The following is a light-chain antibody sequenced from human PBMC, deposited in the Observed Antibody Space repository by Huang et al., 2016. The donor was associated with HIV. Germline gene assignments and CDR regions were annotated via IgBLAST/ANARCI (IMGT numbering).Light chain of an antibody. Sequence: DIQMTQSPSSLSASVGDSVTITCRASQGIGNSLAWYKQKPEKAPRLLLYATATLESGVPSRFSGSGSGTHYTLTINTLQPEDIASYYCQQYHSLPWTFGQGTKVEIK. J-gene: IGKJ1*01. V-gene: IGKV1-NL1*01. CDR2: ATA. CDR3: QQYHSLPWT. CDR1: QGIGNS.